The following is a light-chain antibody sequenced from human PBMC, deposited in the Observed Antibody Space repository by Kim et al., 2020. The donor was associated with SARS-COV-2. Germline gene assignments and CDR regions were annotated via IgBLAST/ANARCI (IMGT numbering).Light chain of an antibody. CDR3: QQLNSYPLI. CDR2: AAS. J-gene: IGKJ4*01. V-gene: IGKV1-9*01. CDR1: QGINNY. Sequence: ASVGYRVTITCRASQGINNYLAWYQQKSGKAPKLLIYAASILESGVPSRFSGSGSGTDFTLTINSLQPEDFATYYCQQLNSYPLIFGGGTKVDIK.